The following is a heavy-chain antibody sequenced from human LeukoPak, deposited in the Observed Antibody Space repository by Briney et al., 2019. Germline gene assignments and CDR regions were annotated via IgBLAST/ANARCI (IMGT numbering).Heavy chain of an antibody. CDR1: GGSISSYY. Sequence: SETLSLTCTVSGGSISSYYWSWIRQPPGKGLEWIGYIYYSGSTNYNPSLKSRVTISVDTSKNQFSLKLSSVTAADTAVYYCAGEGRPGATSLDAFDIWGQGTMVTVSS. CDR2: IYYSGST. D-gene: IGHD1-26*01. J-gene: IGHJ3*02. V-gene: IGHV4-59*01. CDR3: AGEGRPGATSLDAFDI.